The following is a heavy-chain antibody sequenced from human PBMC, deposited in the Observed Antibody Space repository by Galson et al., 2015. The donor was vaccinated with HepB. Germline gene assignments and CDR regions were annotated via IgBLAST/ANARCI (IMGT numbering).Heavy chain of an antibody. J-gene: IGHJ4*02. D-gene: IGHD3-22*01. CDR1: GDSITNYY. CDR2: IHSGGVT. CDR3: AKRDSSAWYFDL. V-gene: IGHV4-4*07. Sequence: ETLSLTCNVSGDSITNYYWSWIRQPAGKGLEWIGRIHSGGVTNYNPSLKSRVAMSVDASRNQISLKLSSVTAADTAIYFCAKRDSSAWYFDLWGQRTRVTVSS.